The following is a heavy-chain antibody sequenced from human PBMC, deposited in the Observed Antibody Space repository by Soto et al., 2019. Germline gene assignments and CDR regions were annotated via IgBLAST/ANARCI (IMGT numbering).Heavy chain of an antibody. V-gene: IGHV3-33*01. CDR1: GFTFSSYG. D-gene: IGHD2-2*01. CDR3: ARARYQYCSSTSCPQNYYYYYYYMDV. J-gene: IGHJ6*03. Sequence: GGSLRLSCAASGFTFSSYGMHWVRQAPGKGLEWVAVIWYDGSNKYYADSVKGRFTISRDNSKNTLYLQMNSLRAEDTAVDYCARARYQYCSSTSCPQNYYYYYYYMDVWGKGTTVTVSS. CDR2: IWYDGSNK.